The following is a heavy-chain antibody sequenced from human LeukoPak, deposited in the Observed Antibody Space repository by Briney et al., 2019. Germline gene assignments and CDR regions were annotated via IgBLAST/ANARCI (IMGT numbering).Heavy chain of an antibody. Sequence: SETLSLTCTVSGGSFSNYYCNWIRQPPGKGLEWIGYISYSGSTNYNPSLKSRVTISVDTSKHQFSLKLSSVTAADTAVYYCARATVASFDYWGQGTLVTVSS. D-gene: IGHD4-23*01. CDR1: GGSFSNYY. J-gene: IGHJ4*02. CDR2: ISYSGST. V-gene: IGHV4-59*13. CDR3: ARATVASFDY.